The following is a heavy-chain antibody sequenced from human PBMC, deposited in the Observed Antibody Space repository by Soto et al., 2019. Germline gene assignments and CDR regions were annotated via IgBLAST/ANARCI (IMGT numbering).Heavy chain of an antibody. J-gene: IGHJ5*02. D-gene: IGHD3-10*01. CDR2: IYYSGST. CDR1: GGSISSSSYY. V-gene: IGHV4-39*01. Sequence: QLQLQESGPGLVKPSETLSLTCTVSGGSISSSSYYWGWIRQPPGKGLEWIGSIYYSGSTYYNPSLKSRVTISVDTSKNQFSLKLSSVTAADTAVYYCAPLYYGSGSEPTPAGTWGQGTLVTVSS. CDR3: APLYYGSGSEPTPAGT.